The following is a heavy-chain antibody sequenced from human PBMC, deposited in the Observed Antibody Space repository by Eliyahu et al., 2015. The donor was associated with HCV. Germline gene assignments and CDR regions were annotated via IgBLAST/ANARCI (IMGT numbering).Heavy chain of an antibody. CDR3: ARHLEWLEVQQWLGPFDY. Sequence: QVQLQESGPGLVKPSETLSLTXTVSAASIXSYFWSWXRQPPGKGLEWIGYIYYSGSTNYNPSLKSRVTISVDTSKNQFSLKLSSVTAADTAVYYCARHLEWLEVQQWLGPFDYWGQGTLVTVSS. CDR2: IYYSGST. V-gene: IGHV4-59*08. J-gene: IGHJ4*02. D-gene: IGHD6-19*01. CDR1: AASIXSYF.